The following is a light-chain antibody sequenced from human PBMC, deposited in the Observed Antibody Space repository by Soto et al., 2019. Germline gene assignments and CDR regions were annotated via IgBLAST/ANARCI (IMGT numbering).Light chain of an antibody. J-gene: IGKJ3*01. CDR1: TSISNSL. CDR3: QLYDGSLFT. Sequence: EIVLTQSPDTLSLSPGERATLSCRASTSISNSLVAWYQQKPGQPPRPLIYGASNRATGIPDRFSGRGSGTEFTLTISRLEPEDFAVYYCQLYDGSLFTFGPGTKVDIK. V-gene: IGKV3-20*01. CDR2: GAS.